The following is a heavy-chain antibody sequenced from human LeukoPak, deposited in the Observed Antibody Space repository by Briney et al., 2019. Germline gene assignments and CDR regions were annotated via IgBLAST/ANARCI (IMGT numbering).Heavy chain of an antibody. D-gene: IGHD1-26*01. CDR3: TRDGGSFCDFDY. J-gene: IGHJ4*02. V-gene: IGHV3-64*02. Sequence: PGGSLRLSCVASGFSFRNYAIHWVRQAPGKGLEYVSVINTDGRITYYADSVKGRFTISRDNSKNTVYLQMDSLRGEDMAVYYCTRDGGSFCDFDYWGQGALVTVSS. CDR1: GFSFRNYA. CDR2: INTDGRIT.